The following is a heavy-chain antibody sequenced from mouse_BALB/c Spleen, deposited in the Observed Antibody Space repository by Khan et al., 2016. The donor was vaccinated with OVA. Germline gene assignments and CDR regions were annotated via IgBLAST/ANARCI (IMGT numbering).Heavy chain of an antibody. J-gene: IGHJ4*01. Sequence: EVQLQESGPDLVKPSQSLSLTCTVTGYSITSGYSWHWIRQFPGNKLEWMGYIYYSGGFNYNPSLKSRISITRDTSNNQFCLQLSSVTTEDTATDYYVRDRSYMSYCGQETSVTVSS. CDR3: VRDRSYMSY. CDR2: IYYSGGF. V-gene: IGHV3-1*02. CDR1: GYSITSGYS. D-gene: IGHD1-1*01.